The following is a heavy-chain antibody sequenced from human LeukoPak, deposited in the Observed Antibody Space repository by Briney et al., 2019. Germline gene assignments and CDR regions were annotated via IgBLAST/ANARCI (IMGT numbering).Heavy chain of an antibody. CDR3: AGVAAAEVNYYYYYGMDV. J-gene: IGHJ6*04. Sequence: SVKVSCKASGSTFSSYAISWVRQAPGQGLEWMGGIIPIFGTANYAQKFQGRVTITADKSTSTAYMELSSLRSEDTAVYYCAGVAAAEVNYYYYYGMDVWGKGTTVTVSS. CDR1: GSTFSSYA. V-gene: IGHV1-69*06. D-gene: IGHD6-13*01. CDR2: IIPIFGTA.